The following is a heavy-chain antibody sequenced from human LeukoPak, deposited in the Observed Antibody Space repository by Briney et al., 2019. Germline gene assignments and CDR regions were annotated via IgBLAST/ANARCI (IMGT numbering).Heavy chain of an antibody. V-gene: IGHV3-7*01. CDR3: ARGSLYNSGWSQRRPDY. Sequence: GGSLRLSCAASGLTFSNYWMNWVRQAPGKGLEWVSNINEDGGEKYYVDSVKGRFTISRDNAKNSLNLQMNSLRPADTAVYYCARGSLYNSGWSQRRPDYWGQGTLATVSS. CDR2: INEDGGEK. J-gene: IGHJ4*02. CDR1: GLTFSNYW. D-gene: IGHD6-19*01.